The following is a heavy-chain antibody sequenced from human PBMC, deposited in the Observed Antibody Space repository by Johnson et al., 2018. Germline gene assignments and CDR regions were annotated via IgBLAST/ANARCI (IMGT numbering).Heavy chain of an antibody. CDR1: GFTFGDYA. CDR3: ARVDGWFGELPPSYYYYGMDV. CDR2: ISSSGSTI. D-gene: IGHD3-10*01. J-gene: IGHJ6*02. V-gene: IGHV3-11*01. Sequence: QVQLVESGGGLVQPGRSLRLSCTASGFTFGDYAMSWFRQAPGKGLEWVSYISSSGSTIYYADSVKGRFTISRDNAKNSLYLQMNSLRAEDTAVDYCARVDGWFGELPPSYYYYGMDVWGQGTTVTVSS.